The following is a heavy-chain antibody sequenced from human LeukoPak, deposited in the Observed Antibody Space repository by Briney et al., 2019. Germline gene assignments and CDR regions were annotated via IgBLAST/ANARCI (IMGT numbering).Heavy chain of an antibody. Sequence: GGSLRLSCAASGFTFSNYNMNWVRQAPGKGLEWVSSITSSSTYIYYADSVKGRFTISRDNAENSLYLQMNSLRAEDTAVYYCARDPYSGNYGAYYYYYMDVWGKGTTVTISS. CDR1: GFTFSNYN. CDR3: ARDPYSGNYGAYYYYYMDV. V-gene: IGHV3-21*01. D-gene: IGHD1-26*01. CDR2: ITSSSTYI. J-gene: IGHJ6*03.